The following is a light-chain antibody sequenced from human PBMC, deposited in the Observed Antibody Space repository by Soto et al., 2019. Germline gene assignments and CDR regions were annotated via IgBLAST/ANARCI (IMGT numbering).Light chain of an antibody. CDR2: DAS. V-gene: IGKV3-20*01. Sequence: IVLTQSPATLSLSPGERSTLSCRVSQSVSSSYLAWYQQKPGQAPRLLIYDASSRATGIPDRFSGSGSGTDFTLTISRLEPEDFAVYYCQQYGGSPRTFGQGTKVDIK. J-gene: IGKJ1*01. CDR3: QQYGGSPRT. CDR1: QSVSSSY.